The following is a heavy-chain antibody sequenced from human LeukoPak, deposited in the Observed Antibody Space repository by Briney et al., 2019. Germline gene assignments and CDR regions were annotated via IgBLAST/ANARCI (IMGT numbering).Heavy chain of an antibody. CDR3: ARGGTGGDITMIVVVPYDY. Sequence: ASVKVSCKVSGYTFTGYYMQWVRQAPGQGLEWMGWINPNSGGTNYAQKFQGRVTMTRDTSISTAYMELSRLRSDDTAVYYCARGGTGGDITMIVVVPYDYWGQGTLVTVSS. D-gene: IGHD3-22*01. V-gene: IGHV1-2*02. J-gene: IGHJ4*02. CDR2: INPNSGGT. CDR1: GYTFTGYY.